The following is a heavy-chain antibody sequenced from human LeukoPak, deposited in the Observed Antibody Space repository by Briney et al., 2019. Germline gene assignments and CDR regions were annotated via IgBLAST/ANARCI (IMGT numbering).Heavy chain of an antibody. D-gene: IGHD5-18*01. CDR3: ARRLLGDSYGCPFDY. Sequence: GESLKISCKGSGYSFTSYWIGWVRQLPGKGLEWMGIIYPGDSDTRYSPSFQGQVTISADKSISTAYLQWSSLKASDTAMYYCARRLLGDSYGCPFDYWGQGTLVTVSS. J-gene: IGHJ4*02. V-gene: IGHV5-51*01. CDR1: GYSFTSYW. CDR2: IYPGDSDT.